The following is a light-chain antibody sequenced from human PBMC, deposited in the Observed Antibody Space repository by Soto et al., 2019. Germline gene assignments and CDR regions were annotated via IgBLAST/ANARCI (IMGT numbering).Light chain of an antibody. CDR2: DVS. CDR3: SSYAGTPYV. Sequence: QSVLTQPPSASGSPGQSVTISCTGTSSDIGAYKYVSWYQQHPGKAPKLVIYDVSKRPSGVPNLFSGSKSGTTASLTVSGLQAEDEADYYCSSYAGTPYVFGTGTKVTVL. V-gene: IGLV2-8*01. J-gene: IGLJ1*01. CDR1: SSDIGAYKY.